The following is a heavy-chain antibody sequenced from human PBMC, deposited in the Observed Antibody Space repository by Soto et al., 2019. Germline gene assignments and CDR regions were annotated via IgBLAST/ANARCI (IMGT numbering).Heavy chain of an antibody. J-gene: IGHJ3*02. CDR2: IIPIFGTA. CDR3: ARGVELGYCSGGSCYEDAFDI. D-gene: IGHD2-15*01. V-gene: IGHV1-69*01. Sequence: QVQLVQSGAEVKKPGSSVKVSCKASGGTFSSYAISWVRQAPGQGLEWMGGIIPIFGTANYAQKFQGRVTITADESTSTAYMELSSLRSEDTAVYYCARGVELGYCSGGSCYEDAFDIWGQGPMVTVSS. CDR1: GGTFSSYA.